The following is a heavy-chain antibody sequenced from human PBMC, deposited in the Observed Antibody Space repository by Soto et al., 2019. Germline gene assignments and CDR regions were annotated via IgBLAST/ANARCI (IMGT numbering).Heavy chain of an antibody. CDR1: GFTFSSYG. J-gene: IGHJ6*02. CDR2: ISYDGSNK. Sequence: GGSLRLSCAASGFTFSSYGMHWVRQAPGKGLEWVAVISYDGSNKYYADSVKGRFTISRDNSKNTLYLQMNSLRAEDTAVYYCAKDTAIVYRYYYYGMDVWGQGTTVTVSS. D-gene: IGHD5-18*01. V-gene: IGHV3-30*18. CDR3: AKDTAIVYRYYYYGMDV.